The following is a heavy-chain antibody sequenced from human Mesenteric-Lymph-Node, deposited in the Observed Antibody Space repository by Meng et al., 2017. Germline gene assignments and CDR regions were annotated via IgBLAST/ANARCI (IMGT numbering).Heavy chain of an antibody. Sequence: GESLKISCAASGFAFSSYALHWVRRAPGKGLEWVSAIGTGGDTYYADSVMGRFTISRDNAKNSLYLQMNSLRAEDTAVYYCARDDRDGQRYIDYWGQGMLVTVSS. CDR1: GFAFSSYA. CDR3: ARDDRDGQRYIDY. V-gene: IGHV3-47*02. CDR2: IGTGGDT. J-gene: IGHJ4*02. D-gene: IGHD5-24*01.